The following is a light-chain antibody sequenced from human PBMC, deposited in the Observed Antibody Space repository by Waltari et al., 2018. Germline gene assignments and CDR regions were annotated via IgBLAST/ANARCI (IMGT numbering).Light chain of an antibody. CDR2: EDV. Sequence: SYDLIQSPSVSVSPGQTATITCSGDELEKKYVCWYQQKPGQSPVLVIYEDVRRPSEIPQRFSGSNSGNTATLTITAHKPPDETDYYSPDRDPGVAGAFG. CDR3: PDRDPGVAGA. CDR1: ELEKKY. J-gene: IGLJ6*01. V-gene: IGLV3-1*01.